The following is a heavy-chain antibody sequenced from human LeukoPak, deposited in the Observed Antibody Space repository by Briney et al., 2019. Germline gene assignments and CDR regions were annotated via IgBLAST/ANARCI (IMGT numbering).Heavy chain of an antibody. CDR2: INPNSGGT. Sequence: GPSVKVSCKASGYTFTGYYMHWVRQAPGQGLEWMGWINPNSGGTNYAQKFQGRVTMTRDTSVSTAYMELSRLRSDDTAVYYCARGGRLRLGELSFDYWGQGTLVTVSS. D-gene: IGHD3-16*02. CDR1: GYTFTGYY. CDR3: ARGGRLRLGELSFDY. J-gene: IGHJ4*02. V-gene: IGHV1-2*02.